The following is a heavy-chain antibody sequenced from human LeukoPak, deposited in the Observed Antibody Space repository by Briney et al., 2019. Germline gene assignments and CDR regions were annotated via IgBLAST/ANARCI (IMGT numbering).Heavy chain of an antibody. J-gene: IGHJ6*03. Sequence: GGSLRLSCAASGFTFRNFWMSWVRQAPGRGLEWVANIHPEGNEKYHVESVKGRFTISRDNAENSLYLQMNSLGAEDTAVYYCARDDHYNYYYMDVWGKGTTVTVPS. CDR1: GFTFRNFW. CDR3: ARDDHYNYYYMDV. V-gene: IGHV3-7*01. CDR2: IHPEGNEK.